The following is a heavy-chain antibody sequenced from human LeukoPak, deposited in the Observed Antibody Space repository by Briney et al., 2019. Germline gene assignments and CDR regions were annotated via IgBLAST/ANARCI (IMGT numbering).Heavy chain of an antibody. CDR3: ARGGQWRDYYYMDV. D-gene: IGHD6-19*01. J-gene: IGHJ6*03. V-gene: IGHV4-34*01. Sequence: SEALSLTCSVSGGSISSYYWSWIRQPPGKGLEWIGEINHSGSTNYNPSLKSRVTISVDTSKNQFSLKLSSVTAADTAVYYCARGGQWRDYYYMDVWGKGTTVTVSS. CDR2: INHSGST. CDR1: GGSISSYY.